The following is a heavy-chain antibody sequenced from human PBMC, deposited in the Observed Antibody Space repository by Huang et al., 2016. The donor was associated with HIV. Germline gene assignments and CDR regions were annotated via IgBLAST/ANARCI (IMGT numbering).Heavy chain of an antibody. Sequence: EVQLVESGGGLVQPGGSLRLSCAASGFTFSSYWMHWVRQVPGKGLVWGSHMKSDGSSTSYADSVKGRFTISRDNAKNTLYLQMNSLRAEDTAVYYCARGSRQGKYYYGSGTAYWGQGTLVTVSS. CDR1: GFTFSSYW. D-gene: IGHD3-10*01. J-gene: IGHJ4*02. V-gene: IGHV3-74*01. CDR3: ARGSRQGKYYYGSGTAY. CDR2: MKSDGSST.